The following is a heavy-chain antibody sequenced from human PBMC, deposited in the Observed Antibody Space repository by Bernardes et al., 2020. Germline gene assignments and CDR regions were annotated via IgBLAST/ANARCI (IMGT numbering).Heavy chain of an antibody. D-gene: IGHD1-26*01. V-gene: IGHV3-53*01. J-gene: IGHJ6*03. CDR2: IYSGGST. CDR3: ARETPYSGGYWEGRVGKYYYYMDV. CDR1: GFTVSSNY. Sequence: GGSLRLSCAASGFTVSSNYMSWVRQAPGKGLEWVSVIYSGGSTYYADSVKGRFTISRDNSKNTLYLQMNSLRAEDTAVYYCARETPYSGGYWEGRVGKYYYYMDVWGKGTTVTVSS.